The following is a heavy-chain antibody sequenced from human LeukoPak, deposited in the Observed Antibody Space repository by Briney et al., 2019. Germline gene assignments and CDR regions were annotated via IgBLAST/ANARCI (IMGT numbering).Heavy chain of an antibody. D-gene: IGHD6-13*01. CDR3: ARVGWAAAGTDY. J-gene: IGHJ4*02. CDR2: INPNSGGT. V-gene: IGHV1-2*02. CDR1: GYTFTGYY. Sequence: GASVKVSCTASGYTFTGYYMHWVRQAPGQGLEWMGWINPNSGGTNYAQKFQGRVTITRDTSISTAYMELSRLRSDDTAVYYCARVGWAAAGTDYWGQGTLVTVSS.